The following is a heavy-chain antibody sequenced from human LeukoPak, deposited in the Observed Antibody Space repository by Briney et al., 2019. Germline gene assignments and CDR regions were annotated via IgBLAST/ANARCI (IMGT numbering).Heavy chain of an antibody. CDR2: INHSGGT. CDR3: AKGATTFWD. V-gene: IGHV4-34*01. J-gene: IGHJ4*02. Sequence: PSETLSLTCAVYGGSFSGYYWSWIRQPPGKGLEWIGEINHSGGTNYNPSLKSRVTISVDTSKNQFSLKLSSVTAADTAVYYCAKGATTFWDWGQGTLVTVSS. D-gene: IGHD1-26*01. CDR1: GGSFSGYY.